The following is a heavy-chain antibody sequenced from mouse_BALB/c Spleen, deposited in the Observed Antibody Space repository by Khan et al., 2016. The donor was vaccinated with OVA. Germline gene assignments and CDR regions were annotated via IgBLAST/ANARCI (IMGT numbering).Heavy chain of an antibody. CDR3: ASHLTGSFAY. Sequence: EVALVESGGDLVRPGGSLKLSCSASGFTFSTYSMSWVRQTPDKRLEWVATISSAGDYTFFPDSVKGRFTISRDNARNTLYLQMSSLRSEDTAMYYCASHLTGSFAYWGQGTLVTVSA. D-gene: IGHD4-1*01. J-gene: IGHJ3*01. CDR1: GFTFSTYS. CDR2: ISSAGDYT. V-gene: IGHV5-6*01.